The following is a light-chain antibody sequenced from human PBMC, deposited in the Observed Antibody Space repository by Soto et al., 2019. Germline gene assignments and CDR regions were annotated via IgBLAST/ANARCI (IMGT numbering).Light chain of an antibody. V-gene: IGLV2-14*03. CDR3: SSYTISSTVV. CDR1: SSDVGGYNY. Sequence: QSALTQPASVSGSPGQSITISCIGTSSDVGGYNYVSWYQQHPGKAPKLMIYDVSTRSSGVSNRFSGSKSGNTASLTISGLQAEDEADYYCSSYTISSTVVFGGGTKVTV. CDR2: DVS. J-gene: IGLJ2*01.